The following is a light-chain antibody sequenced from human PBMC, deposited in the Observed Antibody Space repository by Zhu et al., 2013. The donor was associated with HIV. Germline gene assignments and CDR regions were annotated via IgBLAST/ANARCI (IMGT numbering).Light chain of an antibody. CDR3: LQDYNYPWT. CDR2: GAS. V-gene: IGKV3-15*01. Sequence: EIVLTQSPATLSVSPGERATLSCRASQSVSSNLAWYQQKPGQAPRLLIYGASTRATGIPARFSGSGSGTEFTLTISRLQPEDFATYYCLQDYNYPWTFGQGTKVEFK. CDR1: QSVSSN. J-gene: IGKJ1*01.